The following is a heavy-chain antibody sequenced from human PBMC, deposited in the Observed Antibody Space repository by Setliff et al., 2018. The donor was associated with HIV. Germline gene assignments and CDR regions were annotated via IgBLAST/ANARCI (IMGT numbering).Heavy chain of an antibody. CDR2: ISAYNGNT. Sequence: ASVKVSCKASGYSFINYGISWVRQAPGQGLEWMGWISAYNGNTHYAPRLLGRVTMTTDTSTSTAYMELRSLSSDDTAVYYCARARLQGIVTAVGPRDNCLDPWGQGTRVTVSS. V-gene: IGHV1-18*01. CDR3: ARARLQGIVTAVGPRDNCLDP. J-gene: IGHJ5*02. D-gene: IGHD1-26*01. CDR1: GYSFINYG.